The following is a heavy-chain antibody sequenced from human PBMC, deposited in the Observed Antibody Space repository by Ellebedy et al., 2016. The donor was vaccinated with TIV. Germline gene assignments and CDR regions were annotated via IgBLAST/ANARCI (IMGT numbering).Heavy chain of an antibody. D-gene: IGHD3-10*01. J-gene: IGHJ5*02. CDR1: GYTFTSYG. CDR3: ARFLGRGSGSYSGAKFDP. Sequence: ASVKVSCXASGYTFTSYGISWVRQAPGQGLEWMGWISAYNGNTNYAQKLQGRVTMTTDTSTSTAYMELRSLRSDDTAVYYCARFLGRGSGSYSGAKFDPWGQGTLVTVSS. V-gene: IGHV1-18*01. CDR2: ISAYNGNT.